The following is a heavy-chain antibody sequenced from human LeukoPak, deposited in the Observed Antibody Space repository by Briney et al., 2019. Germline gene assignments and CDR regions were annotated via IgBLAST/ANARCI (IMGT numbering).Heavy chain of an antibody. V-gene: IGHV4-34*01. D-gene: IGHD3-10*01. CDR3: ARSITMVRGVRP. Sequence: PSETLSLTCAVYGGSFSGYYWSWIRQPPGKGLEWIGEINHSGSTNYNPSLKSRVTISVDTSKNQFSLKLSSVTAADTAVYCCARSITMVRGVRPWGQGTLVTVSS. CDR1: GGSFSGYY. J-gene: IGHJ5*02. CDR2: INHSGST.